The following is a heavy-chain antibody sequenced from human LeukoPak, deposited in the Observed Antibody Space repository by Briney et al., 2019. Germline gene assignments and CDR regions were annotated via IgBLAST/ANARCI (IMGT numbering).Heavy chain of an antibody. J-gene: IGHJ1*01. CDR3: ARDSYSSGWSSAEYFQH. Sequence: GGSLRLSCAASGFTFSSYAMSWVRQAPGKGLEWVSYISSSSSTIYYADSVKGRFTISRDNAKNSLYLQMNSLRDEDTAVYYCARDSYSSGWSSAEYFQHWGQGTLVTVSS. V-gene: IGHV3-48*02. CDR2: ISSSSSTI. D-gene: IGHD6-19*01. CDR1: GFTFSSYA.